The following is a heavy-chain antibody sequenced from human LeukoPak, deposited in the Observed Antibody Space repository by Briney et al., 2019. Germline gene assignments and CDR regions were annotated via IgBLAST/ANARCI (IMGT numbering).Heavy chain of an antibody. CDR1: GYTFTSYD. J-gene: IGHJ4*02. V-gene: IGHV1-8*03. Sequence: ASVKISCKASGYTFTSYDINWVRQATGQGLEWMGWMNPNSGSTGYAQKFQGRVTITRNTSISTAYMELSGLRSEDTAVYYCARGRSTGYPYYFEYWGQGTLVTVSS. CDR3: ARGRSTGYPYYFEY. D-gene: IGHD5-12*01. CDR2: MNPNSGST.